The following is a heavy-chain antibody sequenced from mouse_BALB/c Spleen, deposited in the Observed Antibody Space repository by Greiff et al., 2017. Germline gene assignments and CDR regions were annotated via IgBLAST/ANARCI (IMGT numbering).Heavy chain of an antibody. D-gene: IGHD2-2*01. CDR3: NAGYGGDYYAMDY. CDR1: GFNIKDYY. CDR2: IDPENGDT. V-gene: IGHV14-4*02. Sequence: VQLQQSGAELVRSGASVKLSCTASGFNIKDYYMHWVKQRPEQGLEWIGWIDPENGDTEYAPKFQGKATMTADTSSNTAYLQLSSLTSEDTAVYYCNAGYGGDYYAMDYWGQGTSVTVSS. J-gene: IGHJ4*01.